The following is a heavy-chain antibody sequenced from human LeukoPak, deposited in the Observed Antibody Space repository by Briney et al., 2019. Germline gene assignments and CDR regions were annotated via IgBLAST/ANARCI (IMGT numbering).Heavy chain of an antibody. J-gene: IGHJ4*02. D-gene: IGHD2-15*01. CDR3: ARGGGPLSYYFDY. Sequence: SETLSLTCTVSGGSISSYYWSWIRQPPGKGLEWIGYIYYSGSTYYNPSLKSRVTISVDTSKNQFSLKLSSVTAADTAVYYCARGGGPLSYYFDYWGQGTLVTVSS. V-gene: IGHV4-59*12. CDR1: GGSISSYY. CDR2: IYYSGST.